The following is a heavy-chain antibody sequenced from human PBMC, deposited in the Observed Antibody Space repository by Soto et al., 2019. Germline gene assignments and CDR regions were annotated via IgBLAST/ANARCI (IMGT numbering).Heavy chain of an antibody. J-gene: IGHJ4*02. Sequence: PSETLSLTCAVSGGSISSSNWGSWVRQPPGKGLEWIGEIYHSGSTNYNPSLKSRVTISVDKSKNQFSLKLSSVTAADTAVYYCARHGYSYGGGYFDYWGQGTLVTVSS. D-gene: IGHD5-18*01. CDR1: GGSISSSNW. V-gene: IGHV4-4*02. CDR2: IYHSGST. CDR3: ARHGYSYGGGYFDY.